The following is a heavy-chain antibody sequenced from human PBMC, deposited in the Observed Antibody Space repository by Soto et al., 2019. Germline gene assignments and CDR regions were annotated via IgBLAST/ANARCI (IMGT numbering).Heavy chain of an antibody. Sequence: SETLSLTCSVSGGSISGSYWSWIRQSPGKGLEWLGYVYYTRSTNYSPSLRSRVSISVDTSKNEFSLRLSSVTAADTAVYFCARSVAVPGAHIDYWGQGTQVTVSS. D-gene: IGHD6-19*01. V-gene: IGHV4-59*01. CDR3: ARSVAVPGAHIDY. CDR2: VYYTRST. J-gene: IGHJ4*02. CDR1: GGSISGSY.